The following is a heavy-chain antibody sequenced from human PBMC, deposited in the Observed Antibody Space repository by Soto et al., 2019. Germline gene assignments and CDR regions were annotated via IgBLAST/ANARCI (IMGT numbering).Heavy chain of an antibody. V-gene: IGHV4-31*03. Sequence: SETLSLTCTVSGGSISSGDYYWSWIRQHPGKGLEWIGYIYYSGNTYYNPSLKSRVIISLDTSKNQFSLKLSSVIAADTAVYYCARGLSGAVNFDYWGRGTLVTVSS. D-gene: IGHD3-10*02. J-gene: IGHJ4*02. CDR1: GGSISSGDYY. CDR2: IYYSGNT. CDR3: ARGLSGAVNFDY.